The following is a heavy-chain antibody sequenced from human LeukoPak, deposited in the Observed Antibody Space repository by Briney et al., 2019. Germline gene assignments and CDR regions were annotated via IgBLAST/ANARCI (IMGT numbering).Heavy chain of an antibody. CDR3: AKDAGHCSSTSCAGGD. D-gene: IGHD2-2*01. CDR2: IRYDGSNK. Sequence: PGGSLRLSCAASGFTFSSYGMHWVRQAPGKGLEWVAFIRYDGSNKYYADSVKGRFTISRDNSKNTLYLQMNSLRAEDTAVHYCAKDAGHCSSTSCAGGDWGQGTLVTVSS. V-gene: IGHV3-30*02. J-gene: IGHJ4*02. CDR1: GFTFSSYG.